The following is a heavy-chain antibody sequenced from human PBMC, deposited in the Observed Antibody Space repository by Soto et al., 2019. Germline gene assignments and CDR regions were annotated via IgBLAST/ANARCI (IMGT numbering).Heavy chain of an antibody. CDR3: ARDTTNYDILTGYSPNWFAP. CDR2: IIPIFGTA. D-gene: IGHD3-9*01. CDR1: GGTFSSYA. V-gene: IGHV1-69*13. J-gene: IGHJ5*02. Sequence: EASVKVSCKASGGTFSSYAISWVRQAPGQGLEWMGGIIPIFGTANYAQKFQGRVTITADESTSTAYMELSSLRSEDTAVYYCARDTTNYDILTGYSPNWFAPWGQGTLVIVSS.